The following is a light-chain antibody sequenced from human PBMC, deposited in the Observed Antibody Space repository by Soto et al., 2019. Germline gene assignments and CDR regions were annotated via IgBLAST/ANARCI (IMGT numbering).Light chain of an antibody. J-gene: IGKJ1*01. CDR2: GAS. Sequence: EIVMTQSPATLSVSPGERATLSCRASESVSSNLAWYQQKPGQAPRLLIYGASTRATGITARFSGSGSGTDFTLTISSLQSEDFAVYYCQHYNNWPPWTFGQGTKVEIK. CDR3: QHYNNWPPWT. CDR1: ESVSSN. V-gene: IGKV3-15*01.